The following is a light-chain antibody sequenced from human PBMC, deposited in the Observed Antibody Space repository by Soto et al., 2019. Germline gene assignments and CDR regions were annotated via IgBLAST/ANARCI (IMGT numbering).Light chain of an antibody. CDR1: QNISSY. J-gene: IGKJ1*01. CDR2: AAS. CDR3: QQSYSTPPT. Sequence: DIQMTQSPSSLSASVGDRVTITCRASQNISSYLNWYQQKPGKAPKLLIYAASSLQSGVPSRFSGSGSGTDFALTISSLQPEDFATYYCQQSYSTPPTFGQGTKVDNK. V-gene: IGKV1-39*01.